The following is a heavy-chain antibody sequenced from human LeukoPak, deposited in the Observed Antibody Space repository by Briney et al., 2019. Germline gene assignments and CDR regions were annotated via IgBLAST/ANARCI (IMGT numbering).Heavy chain of an antibody. CDR3: ARAHDWGSGVDAFDI. V-gene: IGHV3-30*03. CDR2: ISYSGVVT. J-gene: IGHJ3*02. D-gene: IGHD7-27*01. CDR1: GYTFSDYG. Sequence: PGRSLRLSCTASGYTFSDYGMHWVRQAPGKGLEWLSVISYSGVVTFYADSVKGRFTISRDNSKTTLYLQMNSLCAEDTALYYCARAHDWGSGVDAFDIWGQGTTVTVSS.